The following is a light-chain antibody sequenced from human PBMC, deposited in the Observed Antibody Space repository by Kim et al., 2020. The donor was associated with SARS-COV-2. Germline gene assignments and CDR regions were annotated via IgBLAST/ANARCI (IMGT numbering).Light chain of an antibody. CDR1: INDIGSDSL. Sequence: QSALTQPPSVSGSPGQSITISCSGTINDIGSDSLVPWYQQHPGKAPKLLIYEDSKRPSGISYRFSGSKSGNTASLTISALQAEDEADYYCESYAYCMTGYVFGTGTKVTVL. V-gene: IGLV2-23*01. J-gene: IGLJ1*01. CDR2: EDS. CDR3: ESYAYCMTGYV.